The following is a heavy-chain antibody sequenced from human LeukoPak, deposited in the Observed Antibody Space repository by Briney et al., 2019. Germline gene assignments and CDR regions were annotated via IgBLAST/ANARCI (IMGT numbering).Heavy chain of an antibody. CDR2: LTGSGTST. V-gene: IGHV3-23*01. D-gene: IGHD1-26*01. Sequence: GGSLRLSRAASGFTFSSYGMGWVRQAPGKGLEWVSVLTGSGTSTFYADSVKGRFTISRDNFKNTLYLQMNSLRAEDTAVYYCAKVNKVGATFFDYWGQGTLVTVSS. CDR3: AKVNKVGATFFDY. J-gene: IGHJ4*02. CDR1: GFTFSSYG.